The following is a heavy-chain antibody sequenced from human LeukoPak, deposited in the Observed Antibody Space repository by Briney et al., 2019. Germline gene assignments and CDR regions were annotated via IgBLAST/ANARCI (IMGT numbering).Heavy chain of an antibody. J-gene: IGHJ4*02. V-gene: IGHV1-2*06. CDR1: GYTFTGYY. CDR2: INPNSGGI. Sequence: ASVKVSCKASGYTFTGYYMHWVRQAPGQGIEWMGRINPNSGGIDYAQKFQGRVTMTRDTSISTAYMELSRLRSDDTAVYYCARIEGREGYNLWGQGTLVTVSS. CDR3: ARIEGREGYNL. D-gene: IGHD5-24*01.